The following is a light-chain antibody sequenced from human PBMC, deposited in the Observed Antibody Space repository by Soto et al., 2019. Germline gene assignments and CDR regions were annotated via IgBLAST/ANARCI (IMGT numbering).Light chain of an antibody. J-gene: IGKJ1*01. CDR2: GAS. Sequence: EIVMTQSPATLSASPGERATLSCRASQSVSSNLAWYQQKPGQAPRLLIYGASTRATGIPARFSGGGSGTEFTLTISSLQSEDFAVYYCQQYNNWPRTFGQGTKVDIK. CDR1: QSVSSN. V-gene: IGKV3-15*01. CDR3: QQYNNWPRT.